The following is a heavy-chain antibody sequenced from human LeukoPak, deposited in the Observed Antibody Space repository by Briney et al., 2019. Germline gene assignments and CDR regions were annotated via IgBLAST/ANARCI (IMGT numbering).Heavy chain of an antibody. CDR3: ARDPGYSNSPYYLDY. Sequence: PGGSLRLSCAAFGFTFSDYYMSWIRQAPGKGLEWVSYISSSGSTIYYADSVKGRFTISRDNAKNSLYLQMNSLRAEDTAVFYCARDPGYSNSPYYLDYWGQGTLVTVSS. V-gene: IGHV3-11*04. CDR2: ISSSGSTI. D-gene: IGHD5-12*01. CDR1: GFTFSDYY. J-gene: IGHJ4*02.